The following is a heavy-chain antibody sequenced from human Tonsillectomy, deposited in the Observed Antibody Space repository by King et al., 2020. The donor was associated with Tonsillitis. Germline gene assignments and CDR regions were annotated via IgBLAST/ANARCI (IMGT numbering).Heavy chain of an antibody. V-gene: IGHV4-34*01. Sequence: VQLQQWGAGLLKPSETLSLTCAVYGGSFSVYYWSWIRQPPGKGLEWIGEIRHGGSTNYNPSLKSRVTMSVYTSKNQFSLKLSSVTAADTALYYCAREGVWGSYRAFDYWGQETLVTVSS. D-gene: IGHD3-16*02. CDR1: GGSFSVYY. J-gene: IGHJ4*02. CDR2: IRHGGST. CDR3: AREGVWGSYRAFDY.